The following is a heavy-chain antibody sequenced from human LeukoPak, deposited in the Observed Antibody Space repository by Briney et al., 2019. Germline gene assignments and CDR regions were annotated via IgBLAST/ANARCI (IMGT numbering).Heavy chain of an antibody. CDR3: ARDLVYGGNSGGFDY. CDR2: IYYSGST. Sequence: SETLSLTCTVSGGSISSYYWGWIRQPPGQGLEWIGNIYYSGSTYYNPSLKSRVTISVDTSKNQFSLKLSSVTAADTAVYYCARDLVYGGNSGGFDYWGQGTLVTVSS. J-gene: IGHJ4*02. V-gene: IGHV4-39*07. D-gene: IGHD4-23*01. CDR1: GGSISSYY.